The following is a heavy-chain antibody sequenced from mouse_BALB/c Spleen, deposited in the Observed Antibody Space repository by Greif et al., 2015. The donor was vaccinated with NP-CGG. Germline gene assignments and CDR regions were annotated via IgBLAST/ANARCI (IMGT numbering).Heavy chain of an antibody. V-gene: IGHV1-15*01. J-gene: IGHJ4*01. Sequence: VKLMESGAELVRPGASVTLSCKASGYTFTDYEMHWVKQTPVHGLEWIGAIDPGTGGTAYNQKFRGKATLTADKSSSAAYMELRSLTSEDSAVCYCTRVGYYYPYAMDYWGQGTSVTVSS. CDR2: IDPGTGGT. D-gene: IGHD2-3*01. CDR3: TRVGYYYPYAMDY. CDR1: GYTFTDYE.